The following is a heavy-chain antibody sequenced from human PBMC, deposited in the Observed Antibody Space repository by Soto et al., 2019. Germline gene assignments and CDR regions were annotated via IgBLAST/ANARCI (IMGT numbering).Heavy chain of an antibody. Sequence: QLQLQESGPGLVKPSETLSLTCTVSGGSISSSSYYWGWIRQPPGKGLEWIGSIYYSGSTYYNPFLKGRVTISGDTSKNQFSLKLSSVTAADTAVYYCARQNGSGSSYYYYGMDVWGQGTTVTVSS. J-gene: IGHJ6*02. V-gene: IGHV4-39*01. CDR3: ARQNGSGSSYYYYGMDV. CDR2: IYYSGST. D-gene: IGHD3-10*01. CDR1: GGSISSSSYY.